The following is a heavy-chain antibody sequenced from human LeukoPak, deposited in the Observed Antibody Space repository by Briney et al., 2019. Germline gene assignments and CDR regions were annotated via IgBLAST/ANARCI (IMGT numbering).Heavy chain of an antibody. J-gene: IGHJ4*02. CDR3: ARYGGNAHDY. CDR1: GGSISSGDYY. D-gene: IGHD4-23*01. V-gene: IGHV4-31*03. Sequence: SQTLSLTCTVSGGSISSGDYYWSWIRQRPGKGLEWIGHIYYSGTTYYNPSLKSRVSISVDTSKNQFSLRLSSVTAADTAVYYCARYGGNAHDYWGQGTLVTVSS. CDR2: IYYSGTT.